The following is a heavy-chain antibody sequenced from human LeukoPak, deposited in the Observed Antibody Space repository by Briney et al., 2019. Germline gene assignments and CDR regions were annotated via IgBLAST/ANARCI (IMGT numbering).Heavy chain of an antibody. D-gene: IGHD2-15*01. Sequence: PSETLSLTCAVYGGSFSGYYWSWIRLPPGKRLEWIGEINHSGSTIYNPSLKSRLTISVDTSKNQFSLKLSSVTAADTALYYCARLYCSGDSCYQILDYWGQGTLVTVSS. CDR3: ARLYCSGDSCYQILDY. J-gene: IGHJ4*02. CDR2: INHSGST. CDR1: GGSFSGYY. V-gene: IGHV4-34*01.